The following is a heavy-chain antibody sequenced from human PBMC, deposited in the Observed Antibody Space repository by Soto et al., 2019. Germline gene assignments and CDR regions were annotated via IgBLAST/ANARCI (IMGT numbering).Heavy chain of an antibody. CDR1: GYTFTSYY. J-gene: IGHJ4*02. CDR2: INPSGGST. D-gene: IGHD4-4*01. Sequence: GASVKVSCKASGYTFTSYYMHWVRQAPGQGLEWMGIINPSGGSTSYAQKFQGRVTMTRDTSTSTVYMELSSLSSEDTAVYYCARSYSNYHFDYWGQGTLVTVSS. V-gene: IGHV1-46*01. CDR3: ARSYSNYHFDY.